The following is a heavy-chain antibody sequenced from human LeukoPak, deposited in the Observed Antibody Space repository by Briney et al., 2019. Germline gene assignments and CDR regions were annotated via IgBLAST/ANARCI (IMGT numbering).Heavy chain of an antibody. CDR1: GGSISSSSYY. CDR2: IYYSGST. CDR3: ASPTHDYGDYDYAFDI. J-gene: IGHJ3*02. D-gene: IGHD4-17*01. Sequence: SETLSLTCTVSGGSISSSSYYWGWIRQPPGKGLEWIGSIYYSGSTYYNPSLKSRVTISVDTSKNQFSLKLSSVTAADTAVYYCASPTHDYGDYDYAFDIWGQGTMATVSS. V-gene: IGHV4-39*01.